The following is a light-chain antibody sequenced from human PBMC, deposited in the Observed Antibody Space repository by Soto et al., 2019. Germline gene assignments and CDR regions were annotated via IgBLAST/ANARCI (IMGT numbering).Light chain of an antibody. CDR3: CSYADNNIYV. J-gene: IGLJ1*01. CDR1: SSDVGGYNH. Sequence: QSALTQPASVSGCPGQSITISCTGTSSDVGGYNHVSWYQQHPGKVPKLMIYEVNNRPSGVSNRFSGSKSGNTASLTVSGLQAEDEADYYCCSYADNNIYVFGTGTKVTVL. V-gene: IGLV2-14*01. CDR2: EVN.